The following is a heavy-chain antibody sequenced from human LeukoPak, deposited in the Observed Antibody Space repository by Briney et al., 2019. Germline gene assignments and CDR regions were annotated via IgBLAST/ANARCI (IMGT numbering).Heavy chain of an antibody. CDR3: ARQSANYYGSGSYFGY. V-gene: IGHV4-39*01. Sequence: PSETLSLTCTVSGGSISSSSYYWGWIRQPPGKGLEWIGSIYYSGSTYYNPSLKSRVTISEDTSKNQFSLKLSSVTAADTAVYYCARQSANYYGSGSYFGYWGQGTLVTVSS. J-gene: IGHJ4*02. CDR1: GGSISSSSYY. D-gene: IGHD3-10*01. CDR2: IYYSGST.